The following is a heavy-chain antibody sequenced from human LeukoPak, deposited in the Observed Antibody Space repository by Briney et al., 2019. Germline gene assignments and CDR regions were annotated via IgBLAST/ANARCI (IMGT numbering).Heavy chain of an antibody. Sequence: SETLSLTCAVYGGSFSGYYWSWIRQPPGKGLEWIGEINHSGSTNYNPSLKSRVTISVDTSKNQFSQKLSSVTAADTAVYYCARTDYDYVWGSYRSRLDYWGQGTLVTVSS. CDR2: INHSGST. CDR3: ARTDYDYVWGSYRSRLDY. V-gene: IGHV4-34*01. D-gene: IGHD3-16*02. J-gene: IGHJ4*02. CDR1: GGSFSGYY.